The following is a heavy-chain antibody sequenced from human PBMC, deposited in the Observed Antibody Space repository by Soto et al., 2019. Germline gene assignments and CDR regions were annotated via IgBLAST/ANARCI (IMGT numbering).Heavy chain of an antibody. CDR2: IYPADSDT. D-gene: IGHD4-4*01. CDR1: EYRFTSYW. CDR3: AGVGVTSPAGMDV. V-gene: IGHV5-51*01. Sequence: GESLKISCKGSEYRFTSYWIDWVRQMPGKGLEWMGIIYPADSDTRYSPSFQGQVTISADKSISTAYLQWSSLKASDTAMYYCAGVGVTSPAGMDVWGQGTTVTVSS. J-gene: IGHJ6*02.